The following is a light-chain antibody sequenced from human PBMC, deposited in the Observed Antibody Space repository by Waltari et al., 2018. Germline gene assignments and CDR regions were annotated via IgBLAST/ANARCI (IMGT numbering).Light chain of an antibody. CDR1: QSLTHRNGNNY. CDR2: LGS. V-gene: IGKV2-28*01. CDR3: MQSLQALWT. Sequence: DIVVTQSPLSLPVTPGEPASISCRSSQSLTHRNGNNYLEWYLQKPGQSPQLLIYLGSNRASGVPDRFSGSGSGTDFTLRISRVEAEDVGVYYCMQSLQALWTFGPGTKLEI. J-gene: IGKJ1*01.